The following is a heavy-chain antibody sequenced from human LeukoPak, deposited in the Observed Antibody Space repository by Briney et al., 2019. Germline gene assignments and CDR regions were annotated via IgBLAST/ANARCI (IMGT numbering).Heavy chain of an antibody. Sequence: GGSLRLSCAASGFTFSSYSMNWVRQAPGKGLEWVSSISSSISYIYYADSVKGRFTISRDNAKNSLYLQMNSLRAEDTAVYYCAELGITMIGGVWGKGTTVTISS. J-gene: IGHJ6*04. CDR1: GFTFSSYS. V-gene: IGHV3-21*01. D-gene: IGHD3-10*02. CDR3: AELGITMIGGV. CDR2: ISSSISYI.